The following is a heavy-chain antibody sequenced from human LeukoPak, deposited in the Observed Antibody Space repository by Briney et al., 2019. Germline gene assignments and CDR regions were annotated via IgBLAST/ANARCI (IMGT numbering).Heavy chain of an antibody. J-gene: IGHJ6*02. CDR3: AKDDVVVPAAMTPYYGMDV. V-gene: IGHV3-33*06. CDR2: IWYDGSNK. CDR1: GFTFSSYG. Sequence: GGSLRLSCAASGFTFSSYGMHWVRQAPGKGLEWVAVIWYDGSNKYYADSVKGRFTISRDNSKNTLYLQMNSLRAEDTAVYYCAKDDVVVPAAMTPYYGMDVWGQGTTVTVSS. D-gene: IGHD2-2*01.